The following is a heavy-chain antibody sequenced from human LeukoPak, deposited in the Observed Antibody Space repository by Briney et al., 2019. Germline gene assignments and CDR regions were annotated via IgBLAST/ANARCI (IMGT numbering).Heavy chain of an antibody. D-gene: IGHD2-2*01. V-gene: IGHV1-69*05. CDR1: GGTFSSYA. CDR2: IIPIFGTA. Sequence: AASVRVSCTASGGTFSSYAISWVRQAPGQGLEWMAGIIPIFGTANYAQKFQGRVTITTDESTSTAYMELSSLRSEDTAVYYCARSNVVVPAASYYFDYWGQGTLVTVSS. J-gene: IGHJ4*02. CDR3: ARSNVVVPAASYYFDY.